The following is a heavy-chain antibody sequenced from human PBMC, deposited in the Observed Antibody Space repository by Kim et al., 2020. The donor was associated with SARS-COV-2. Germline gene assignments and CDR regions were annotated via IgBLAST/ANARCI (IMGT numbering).Heavy chain of an antibody. CDR3: ASSYGDYLRYYGMDV. V-gene: IGHV3-33*01. D-gene: IGHD4-17*01. CDR1: GFTFSSYG. CDR2: IWYDGSNK. J-gene: IGHJ6*02. Sequence: GGSLRLSCAASGFTFSSYGMHWVRQAPGKGLEWVAVIWYDGSNKYYADSVKGRFTISRDNSKNTLYLQMNSLRAEDTAVYYCASSYGDYLRYYGMDVWGQGTTVTVSS.